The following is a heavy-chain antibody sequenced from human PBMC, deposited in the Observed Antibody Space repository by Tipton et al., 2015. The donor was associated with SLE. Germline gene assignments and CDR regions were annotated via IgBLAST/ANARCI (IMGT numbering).Heavy chain of an antibody. Sequence: TLSLTCTVSGGSISSSGYYWGWIRQPSGKGLEWIGGIHYSGSTYYNPSLKSRVTISVDTSKNQFSLRLTSVTAADTAVYYCARTLGAIAHTVYDAFDIWGQGKMVTVSS. CDR2: IHYSGST. CDR1: GGSISSSGYY. CDR3: ARTLGAIAHTVYDAFDI. D-gene: IGHD1-26*01. J-gene: IGHJ3*02. V-gene: IGHV4-39*07.